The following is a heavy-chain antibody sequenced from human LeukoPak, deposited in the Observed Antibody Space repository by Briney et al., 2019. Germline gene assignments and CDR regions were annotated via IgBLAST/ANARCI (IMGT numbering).Heavy chain of an antibody. D-gene: IGHD4-23*01. CDR3: AKLTAYGSNSGAFDY. V-gene: IGHV3-9*01. Sequence: PGGSLRLSCAASGFTFDDYAMHWVRQAPGKGLEWVSGISWNSGSIGYADSVKGRFTISRDNAKNSLYLQMNSLRAEDTALYYCAKLTAYGSNSGAFDYWGQGTLVTVSS. CDR2: ISWNSGSI. J-gene: IGHJ4*02. CDR1: GFTFDDYA.